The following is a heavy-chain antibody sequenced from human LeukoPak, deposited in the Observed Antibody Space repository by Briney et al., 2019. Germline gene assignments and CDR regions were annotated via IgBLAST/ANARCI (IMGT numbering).Heavy chain of an antibody. CDR3: VKSPSDGLDV. CDR2: IFANGDIT. CDR1: GFTFSTYP. V-gene: IGHV3-64D*09. Sequence: TGGSLRLSCSASGFTFSTYPMHWVRQAPGQGLEYVSTIFANGDITSYAASVKGRFTTSRDNSKNTLYLQMSSLRPEDTAVYYCVKSPSDGLDVWGQGATVTVSS. J-gene: IGHJ6*02.